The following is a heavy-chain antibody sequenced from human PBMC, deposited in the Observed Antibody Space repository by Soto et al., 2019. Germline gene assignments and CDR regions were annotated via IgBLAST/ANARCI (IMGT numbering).Heavy chain of an antibody. CDR3: ATNGDESDVLWWFDP. D-gene: IGHD3-10*02. Sequence: EVHLLESGGGLVQPGGSLRLSCAASGFTFSNYAMSWVRQAPGTGLEWVAAISSSSDNTYYADSVKGRFTISRDNAQNTLSLQMAGRRAEDTAVYYCATNGDESDVLWWFDPWGQGTPVTVSS. CDR1: GFTFSNYA. CDR2: ISSSSDNT. J-gene: IGHJ5*01. V-gene: IGHV3-23*01.